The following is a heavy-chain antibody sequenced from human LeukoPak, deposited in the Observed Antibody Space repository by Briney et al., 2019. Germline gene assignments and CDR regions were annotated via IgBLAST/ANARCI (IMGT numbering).Heavy chain of an antibody. Sequence: SVKVSCKASGGTFNSYAISWVRQAPGQGLEWMGGIIPIFGTANYAQKFLGRVTITTDESTSTAYMELSSLRSEDTAVYYCARGHGNGNFDYWGQGTLVTVSS. J-gene: IGHJ4*02. CDR3: ARGHGNGNFDY. D-gene: IGHD2-8*01. CDR2: IIPIFGTA. V-gene: IGHV1-69*05. CDR1: GGTFNSYA.